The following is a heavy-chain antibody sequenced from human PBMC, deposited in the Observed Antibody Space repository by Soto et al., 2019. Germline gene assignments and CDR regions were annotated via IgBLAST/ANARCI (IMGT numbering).Heavy chain of an antibody. CDR3: AREIYDDYDSSGFYL. CDR2: INWNGGST. CDR1: GFTFDDYG. D-gene: IGHD3-22*01. V-gene: IGHV3-20*04. Sequence: GGSLRLSCAASGFTFDDYGMSWVRQAPGKGLEWVSGINWNGGSTGYADSVKGRFTISRDNAKNTLYLQMNSLRAEDTAVYYCAREIYDDYDSSGFYLWGQGSLVPVSS. J-gene: IGHJ5*02.